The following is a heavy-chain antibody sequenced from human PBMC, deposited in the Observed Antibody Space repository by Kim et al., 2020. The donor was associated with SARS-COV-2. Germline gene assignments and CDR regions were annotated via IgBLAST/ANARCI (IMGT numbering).Heavy chain of an antibody. D-gene: IGHD3-16*01. Sequence: GGSLRLSCEASGFTFSRYGMHWVHQAPGKGLEWVAVIWYDGSNKYYADSVKGRFTISRDNSKNTLFLQMNSLRAEDTAVYYCAKVWGAAGGYYYYGMDV. CDR3: AKVWGAAGGYYYYGMDV. CDR1: GFTFSRYG. J-gene: IGHJ6*01. V-gene: IGHV3-33*06. CDR2: IWYDGSNK.